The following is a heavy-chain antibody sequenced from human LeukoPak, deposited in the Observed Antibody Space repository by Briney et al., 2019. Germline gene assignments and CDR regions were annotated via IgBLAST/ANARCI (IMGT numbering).Heavy chain of an antibody. Sequence: PGGSLRLSCAASGFTFTDYYMSWIRQAPGKGLECVSYITSSGSTIYYADSVKGRFTISRDNAKNSLSLQMNSLRAEDTAVYYCARAPAELDYWGQGTLVTVSS. V-gene: IGHV3-11*01. J-gene: IGHJ4*02. CDR2: ITSSGSTI. CDR3: ARAPAELDY. D-gene: IGHD6-13*01. CDR1: GFTFTDYY.